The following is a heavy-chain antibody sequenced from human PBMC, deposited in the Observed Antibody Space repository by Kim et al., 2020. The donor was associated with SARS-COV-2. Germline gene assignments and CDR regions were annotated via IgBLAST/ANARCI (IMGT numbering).Heavy chain of an antibody. D-gene: IGHD2-8*02. Sequence: SETLSLTCAVSGDSISTNNWWSCVRQPPGKRLEWIGEIHHSGNTNYNPSLKSRVSMSVDKSKNQFSLKLNSVPAADTAVYYCARLRTDTGQYFRFDFWGQGTLVTVSS. J-gene: IGHJ4*02. CDR2: IHHSGNT. CDR3: ARLRTDTGQYFRFDF. V-gene: IGHV4-4*02. CDR1: GDSISTNNW.